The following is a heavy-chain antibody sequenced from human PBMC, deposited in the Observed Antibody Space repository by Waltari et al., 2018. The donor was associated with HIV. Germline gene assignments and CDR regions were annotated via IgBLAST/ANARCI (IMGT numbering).Heavy chain of an antibody. CDR1: GFTFSFYW. D-gene: IGHD3-10*01. J-gene: IGHJ4*02. CDR2: INQAGTER. V-gene: IGHV3-7*01. CDR3: ATTHGSGDYDNDFDY. Sequence: EVQLVESGGGWVQPGWSLTLTCEASGFTFSFYWLSWVRQAPGKGLEWVANINQAGTERHYVDSVRGRFTISRDNGKTSLFLQMDNLSVEDTAVYYCATTHGSGDYDNDFDYWGQGTLV.